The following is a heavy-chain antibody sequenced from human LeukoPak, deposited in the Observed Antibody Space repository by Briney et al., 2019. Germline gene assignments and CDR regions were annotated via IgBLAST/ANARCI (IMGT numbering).Heavy chain of an antibody. CDR1: GFTFSSYW. CDR2: IKQDGSEK. V-gene: IGHV3-7*01. CDR3: ARAPSTCRYWLYDYVWGSYRCPSYYYYYYMDV. Sequence: HPGGSLRLSCAASGFTFSSYWMSWVRQAPGKGLEWVANIKQDGSEKYYVDSVKGRFTISRDNAKNSLYLQMNSLRAEDAAVYYCARAPSTCRYWLYDYVWGSYRCPSYYYYYYMDVWGKGTTVTVSS. D-gene: IGHD3-16*02. J-gene: IGHJ6*03.